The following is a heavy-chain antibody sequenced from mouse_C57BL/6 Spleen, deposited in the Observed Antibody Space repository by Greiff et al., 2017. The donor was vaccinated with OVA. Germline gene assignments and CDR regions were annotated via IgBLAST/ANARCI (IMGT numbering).Heavy chain of an antibody. CDR1: GYPFPGYW. Sequence: VQLQQSGAELMKPGASVKLSCKATGYPFPGYWIEWVKQRPGHGLEWIGEILPGSGSTNYNEKFKGKATFTADTSSNTAYMQLSSLTTEDSAIYYGARSDNSKGGDAMDYWGQGTSVTVSS. CDR2: ILPGSGST. V-gene: IGHV1-9*01. D-gene: IGHD2-5*01. CDR3: ARSDNSKGGDAMDY. J-gene: IGHJ4*01.